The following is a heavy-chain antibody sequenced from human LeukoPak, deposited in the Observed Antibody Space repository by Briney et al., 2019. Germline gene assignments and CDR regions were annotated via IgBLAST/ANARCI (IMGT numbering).Heavy chain of an antibody. CDR1: TDSTNTYY. CDR3: VRLRWKPLAPYFDH. CDR2: IYQSGST. J-gene: IGHJ4*02. D-gene: IGHD1-1*01. Sequence: SETLSLTCSVSTDSTNTYYWSWIRQSPGQGLEWIGHIYQSGSTDYNPSFKSRVTISLDMSKKVFSLQLTSVTVADTAMYYCVRLRWKPLAPYFDHWGQGAFVIVSS. V-gene: IGHV4-59*01.